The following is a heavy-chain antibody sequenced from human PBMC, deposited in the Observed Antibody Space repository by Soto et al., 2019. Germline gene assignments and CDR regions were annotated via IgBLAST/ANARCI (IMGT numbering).Heavy chain of an antibody. CDR3: ARDFCTSTSCSPYYYYGMDV. V-gene: IGHV1-2*04. J-gene: IGHJ6*02. CDR1: GYALTGYY. CDR2: INPNSGGT. D-gene: IGHD2-2*01. Sequence: ASVKVSSRASGYALTGYYMQWVRQAPGQGLEWMGWINPNSGGTNYAQKFQGWVTMTRDTSISTAYMELSRLRSDDTAVYYCARDFCTSTSCSPYYYYGMDVSGQGTTVTVSS.